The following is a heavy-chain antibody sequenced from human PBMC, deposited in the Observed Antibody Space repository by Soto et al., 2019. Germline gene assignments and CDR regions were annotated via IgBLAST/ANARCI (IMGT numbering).Heavy chain of an antibody. CDR3: ARQPSRYYGTNWFDP. D-gene: IGHD3-10*01. CDR1: GGSISSYY. CDR2: IYYSGST. V-gene: IGHV4-59*08. J-gene: IGHJ5*02. Sequence: SETLSLTCTVSGGSISSYYWSWIRQPPGKGLEWIGYIYYSGSTNYNPSLKSRVTISVDTSKNQFSLKLSSVTAADTAVYYCARQPSRYYGTNWFDPWGQGTLVTVSS.